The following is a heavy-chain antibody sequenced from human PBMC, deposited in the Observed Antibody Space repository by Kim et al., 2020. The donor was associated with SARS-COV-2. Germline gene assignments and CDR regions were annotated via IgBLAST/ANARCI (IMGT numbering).Heavy chain of an antibody. CDR3: ARDGDYEDILTGLKTFSHDAFDI. J-gene: IGHJ3*02. Sequence: GGSLRLSCAASGFTFSSYGMHWVRQAPGKGLEWVAVISYDGSNKYYADSVKGRFTISRDNSKNTLYLQMNSLRAEDTAVYYCARDGDYEDILTGLKTFSHDAFDIWGQGRMVTVSS. V-gene: IGHV3-33*05. CDR2: ISYDGSNK. CDR1: GFTFSSYG. D-gene: IGHD3-9*01.